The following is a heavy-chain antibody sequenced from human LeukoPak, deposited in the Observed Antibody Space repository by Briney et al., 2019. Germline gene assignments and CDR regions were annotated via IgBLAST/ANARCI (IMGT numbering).Heavy chain of an antibody. J-gene: IGHJ4*02. CDR3: TRAVYYYDSSGYYEVPSAIDY. D-gene: IGHD3-22*01. V-gene: IGHV3-49*04. CDR2: IRSKAYGGAT. CDR1: GFTFGDYA. Sequence: GGSLRLSCTASGFTFGDYAMSWVRQAPGKGLKWVGFIRSKAYGGATEYAASVKGRFTISRDDSKSIAYLQMNSLKTEDTAVYYCTRAVYYYDSSGYYEVPSAIDYWGQGTLVTVSS.